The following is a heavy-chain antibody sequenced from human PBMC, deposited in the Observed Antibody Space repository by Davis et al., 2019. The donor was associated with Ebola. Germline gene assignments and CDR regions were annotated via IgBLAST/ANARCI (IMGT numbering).Heavy chain of an antibody. J-gene: IGHJ4*02. D-gene: IGHD4-11*01. CDR2: IKQDGSEK. CDR3: ARHHYMRIDY. V-gene: IGHV3-7*03. CDR1: GFIFSSYW. Sequence: GESLKISCAASGFIFSSYWMSWVRQAPGKGLEWVANIKQDGSEKSYVDSVKGRFHISRDNVKNSLYVYMNSLRGDDTAVYYCARHHYMRIDYWGQGSVVTVSS.